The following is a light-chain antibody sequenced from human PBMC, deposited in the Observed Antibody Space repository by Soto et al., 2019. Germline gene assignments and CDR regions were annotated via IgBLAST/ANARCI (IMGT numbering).Light chain of an antibody. CDR3: QQYENLPT. Sequence: EIVMTQSPATLSVSPGERATLSCRASQSVGSNLAWYQQKPGQAPRLLIYGASTRATGIPDRFSGSGSGTDFTLSISSLEPEDFATYYCQQYENLPTFGQGTRLEIK. V-gene: IGKV3D-15*01. CDR1: QSVGSN. CDR2: GAS. J-gene: IGKJ5*01.